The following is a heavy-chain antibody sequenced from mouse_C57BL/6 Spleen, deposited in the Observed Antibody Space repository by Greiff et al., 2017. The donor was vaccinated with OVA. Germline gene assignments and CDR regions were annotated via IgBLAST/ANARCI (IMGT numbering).Heavy chain of an antibody. V-gene: IGHV5-6*01. J-gene: IGHJ4*01. CDR3: ARPFQTYYAMDY. CDR1: GFTFSSYG. Sequence: EVHLVESGGDLVKPGGSLKLSCAASGFTFSSYGMSWVRQTPDKRLEWVATISSGGSYTYYLDSVKGRFTISRDNSKNTLYLQMSSLKSEDTAMYYGARPFQTYYAMDYWGQGTSVTVSS. CDR2: ISSGGSYT.